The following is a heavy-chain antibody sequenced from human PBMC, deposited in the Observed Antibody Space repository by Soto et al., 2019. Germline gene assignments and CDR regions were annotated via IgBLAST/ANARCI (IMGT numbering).Heavy chain of an antibody. CDR1: GGSISSYH. Sequence: SETLSLTCTVSGGSISSYHWSWIRQPPGKGLEWIGYFYYSGSTKYNPSLKSRATMSADKSKNQFSLRLKSVTAADKAVYWCARDYYYDNSGNPGAYYYGMDVWGQGTTVTVSS. CDR2: FYYSGST. D-gene: IGHD3-22*01. CDR3: ARDYYYDNSGNPGAYYYGMDV. J-gene: IGHJ6*02. V-gene: IGHV4-59*01.